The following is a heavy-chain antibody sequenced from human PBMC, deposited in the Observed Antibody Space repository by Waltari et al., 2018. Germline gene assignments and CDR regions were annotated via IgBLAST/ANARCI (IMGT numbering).Heavy chain of an antibody. Sequence: QVQLVESGGGVVQPGRSLRLSCAASGFTFSSYGMHWVRPAPGKGLEWVAVISYDGSNKYYADSVKGRFTISRDNSKNTLYLQMNSLRAEDTAVYYCAKDRTYDILTGDAFDIWGQGTMVTVSS. V-gene: IGHV3-30*18. CDR3: AKDRTYDILTGDAFDI. CDR1: GFTFSSYG. D-gene: IGHD3-9*01. J-gene: IGHJ3*02. CDR2: ISYDGSNK.